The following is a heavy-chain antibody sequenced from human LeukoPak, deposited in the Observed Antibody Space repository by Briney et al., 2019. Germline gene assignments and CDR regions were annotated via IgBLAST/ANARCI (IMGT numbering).Heavy chain of an antibody. D-gene: IGHD6-19*01. Sequence: GGSLRLSCAASGFTVSSNYMTWVRQAPGKGLKWVSVIYSGGSTYYADSLKGRFTISRDNSKNTLYLQMNSLRAEDTAVYYCARASYQWLVRGKSYYFDYWGQGTLVTVSS. CDR1: GFTVSSNY. J-gene: IGHJ4*02. CDR2: IYSGGST. CDR3: ARASYQWLVRGKSYYFDY. V-gene: IGHV3-53*01.